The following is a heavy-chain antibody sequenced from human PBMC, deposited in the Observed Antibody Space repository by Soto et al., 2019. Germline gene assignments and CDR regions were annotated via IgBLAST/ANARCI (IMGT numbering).Heavy chain of an antibody. CDR2: IYGGGDST. D-gene: IGHD2-2*01. V-gene: IGHV3-23*01. Sequence: GKGLEWVSGIYGGGDSTFYADSVMGRFTISRDNSKNTLYLQMNSLRAEDTVFFFYAEDGIPDVCSVLAFLLNRSSDL. CDR3: AEDGIPDVCSVLAFLLNRSSDL. J-gene: IGHJ2*01.